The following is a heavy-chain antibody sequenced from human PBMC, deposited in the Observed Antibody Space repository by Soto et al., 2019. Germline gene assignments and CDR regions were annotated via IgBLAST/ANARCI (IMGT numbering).Heavy chain of an antibody. Sequence: SETLSLTCSVSGGSISSGGHYWSWIRQHPGKGLEWIGNIYYSGSAYYNPSLKSRVTISVDTSKNHFSLRLSSVTAADTALFYCARVPYYGSRSLNYWYFDLWGRGTLVTVSS. V-gene: IGHV4-31*03. CDR2: IYYSGSA. J-gene: IGHJ2*01. CDR1: GGSISSGGHY. CDR3: ARVPYYGSRSLNYWYFDL. D-gene: IGHD3-10*01.